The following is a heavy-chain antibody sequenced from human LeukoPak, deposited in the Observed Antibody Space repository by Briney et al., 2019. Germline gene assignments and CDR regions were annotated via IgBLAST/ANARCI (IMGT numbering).Heavy chain of an antibody. CDR2: MNPNSGNT. J-gene: IGHJ4*02. D-gene: IGHD3-22*01. CDR1: GYTFTSYD. Sequence: ASVKVSCKASGYTFTSYDINWVRQATGQGLEWMGWMNPNSGNTGYAQKLQGRVTMTTDTSTSTAYMELRSLRSDDTAVYYCAIHYYYYDSSGHFDYWGQGTLVTVSS. V-gene: IGHV1-8*01. CDR3: AIHYYYYDSSGHFDY.